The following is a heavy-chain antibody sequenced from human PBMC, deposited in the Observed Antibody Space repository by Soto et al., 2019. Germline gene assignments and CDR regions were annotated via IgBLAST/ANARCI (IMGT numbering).Heavy chain of an antibody. CDR1: GGSISSNNW. J-gene: IGHJ4*02. Sequence: QVQLQESGPGLVKPSGTLSLTCAVSGGSISSNNWWSWVRQPPGKGLEWIGEIYHTGSTNYNPSPKSRVTISVDKSKNQFSLKLSSVTAADPAVDYCARSSRYPYDSSEGSFDYWGQGTLVTVSS. V-gene: IGHV4-4*02. D-gene: IGHD3-22*01. CDR3: ARSSRYPYDSSEGSFDY. CDR2: IYHTGST.